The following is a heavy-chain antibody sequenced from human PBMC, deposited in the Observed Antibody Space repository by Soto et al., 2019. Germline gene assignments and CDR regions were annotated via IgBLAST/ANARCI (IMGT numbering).Heavy chain of an antibody. D-gene: IGHD5-12*01. J-gene: IGHJ4*02. CDR1: GGSISSDGYS. Sequence: SDTLSLTCAVSGGSISSDGYSWSWIRQPPGKGLEWIGYIYHSRSNYYNPSLKSRVTISVDTSKNQFSLKLSSVTAADTAVYYCARSSGYDPNGIFFDYWGQGTLVTVSS. CDR3: ARSSGYDPNGIFFDY. CDR2: IYHSRSN. V-gene: IGHV4-30-2*01.